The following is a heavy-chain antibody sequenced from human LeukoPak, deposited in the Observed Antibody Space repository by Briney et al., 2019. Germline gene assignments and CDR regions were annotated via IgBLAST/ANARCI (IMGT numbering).Heavy chain of an antibody. V-gene: IGHV3-23*01. CDR3: AKALEEFHCGGGSCYYYYGMDV. D-gene: IGHD2-15*01. Sequence: GGSLRLSCAASGFTFSSYAMSWVRQAPGKGLEWVSAISGSGGSTYYADSVKGRFTISRDNSKNTLYLQMNSLRAEDTAVYYCAKALEEFHCGGGSCYYYYGMDVWGQGTTVTVSS. CDR1: GFTFSSYA. CDR2: ISGSGGST. J-gene: IGHJ6*02.